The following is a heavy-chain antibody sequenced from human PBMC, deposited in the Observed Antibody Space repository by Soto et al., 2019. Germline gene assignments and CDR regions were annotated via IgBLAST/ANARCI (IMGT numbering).Heavy chain of an antibody. V-gene: IGHV2-5*02. CDR1: GFSLSTSGVG. J-gene: IGHJ4*02. Sequence: QITLKESGPTLLKPTQPLTLTCTFSGFSLSTSGVGVGWIRQPPGKALEWLALIYWDDDKRYSPSLNSSLTSTKDTSKNQVVLTMTNMDPVDTATYYGAHRAKYTTFWFPFDHWGQGTLVTVSS. CDR3: AHRAKYTTFWFPFDH. CDR2: IYWDDDK. D-gene: IGHD1-26*01.